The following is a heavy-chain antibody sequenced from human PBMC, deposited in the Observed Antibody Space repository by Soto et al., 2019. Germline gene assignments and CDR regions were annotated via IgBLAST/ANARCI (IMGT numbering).Heavy chain of an antibody. J-gene: IGHJ6*02. Sequence: PSETLSLTCTVSGGSISSYYWSWIRQPPGKGLEWIGYIYYSGSTNYNPSLKSRVTISVDTSKNQFSLKLSSVTAADTAVYYCARVYRHIVVVTARSLLGGGMDVWGQGXTVTVSS. CDR1: GGSISSYY. CDR3: ARVYRHIVVVTARSLLGGGMDV. CDR2: IYYSGST. D-gene: IGHD2-21*02. V-gene: IGHV4-59*01.